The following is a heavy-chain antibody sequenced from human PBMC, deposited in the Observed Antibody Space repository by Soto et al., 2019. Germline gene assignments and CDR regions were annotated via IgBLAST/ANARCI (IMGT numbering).Heavy chain of an antibody. CDR1: GGSISSGGYY. V-gene: IGHV4-31*03. Sequence: SETLSLTCTVSGGSISSGGYYWSWIRQHPGKGLEWIGYIYYSGSTYYNPSLKSRVTISVDTSKNQFSLKLSSVTAADTAVYYCASGGWWLRFRGGVSFDIWGQGTMVTVSS. D-gene: IGHD5-12*01. CDR3: ASGGWWLRFRGGVSFDI. CDR2: IYYSGST. J-gene: IGHJ3*02.